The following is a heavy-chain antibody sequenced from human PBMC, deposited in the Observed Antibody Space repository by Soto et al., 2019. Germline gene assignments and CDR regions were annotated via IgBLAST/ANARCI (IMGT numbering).Heavy chain of an antibody. Sequence: QVQLVESGGGVVQPGRSLRLSCAASGFTFSSYGMHWVRQAPGKGLEWVAVIWYDGSNKYYADSVKGRFTISRDNSKNRLYLQMNSLGAEDTAVYYGARDGEGRGQQLVPSAEFFHHLGQGTLVTVSS. CDR2: IWYDGSNK. J-gene: IGHJ1*01. CDR3: ARDGEGRGQQLVPSAEFFHH. D-gene: IGHD6-13*01. V-gene: IGHV3-33*01. CDR1: GFTFSSYG.